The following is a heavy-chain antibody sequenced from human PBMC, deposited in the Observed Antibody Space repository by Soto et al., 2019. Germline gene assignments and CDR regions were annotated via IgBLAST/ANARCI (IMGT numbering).Heavy chain of an antibody. Sequence: TLSLTCAVSGGSISSGGYSWSWIRQPPGKGLEWIGYIYHSGSTYYNPSLKSRVTISVDRSKNQFSLKPSSVTAADTAVYYWARGGIAAAGRRNHWFDTWGKGTLVTV. CDR3: ARGGIAAAGRRNHWFDT. CDR2: IYHSGST. CDR1: GGSISSGGYS. V-gene: IGHV4-30-2*01. J-gene: IGHJ5*02. D-gene: IGHD6-13*01.